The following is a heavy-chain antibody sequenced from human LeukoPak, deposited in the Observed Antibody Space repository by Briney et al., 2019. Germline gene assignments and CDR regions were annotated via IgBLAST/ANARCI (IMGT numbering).Heavy chain of an antibody. Sequence: GESLKISCKGSGYSFTNYWIGWVRQMPGKGLECMGIIYPGDSDTRYSPSFQGQVTISADKSISTAYLQWSSLKASDTAMYYCARRSLHINSFWFDPWGQGTLVTVSS. J-gene: IGHJ5*02. CDR2: IYPGDSDT. D-gene: IGHD6-6*01. CDR1: GYSFTNYW. CDR3: ARRSLHINSFWFDP. V-gene: IGHV5-51*01.